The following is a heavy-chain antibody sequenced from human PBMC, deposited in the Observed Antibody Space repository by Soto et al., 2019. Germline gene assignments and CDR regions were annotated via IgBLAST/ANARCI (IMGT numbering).Heavy chain of an antibody. V-gene: IGHV1-8*02. J-gene: IGHJ4*02. CDR2: MNPNRGNT. CDR1: GYTFTSYD. D-gene: IGHD4-17*01. CDR3: ATSTNDYGDRH. Sequence: QVQLVQSGAEVKKPGASVKVSCKASGYTFTSYDINWVRQATGQVLEGMGWMNPNRGNTGYAQKFQGRVAMTSNTSISTAYMELSSLRSEDTAVYYCATSTNDYGDRHWGQGTLVTVSS.